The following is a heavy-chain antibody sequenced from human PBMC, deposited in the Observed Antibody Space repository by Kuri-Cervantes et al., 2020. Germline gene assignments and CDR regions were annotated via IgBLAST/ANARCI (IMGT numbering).Heavy chain of an antibody. CDR1: GFTFSNYW. Sequence: GGSLRLSCAASGFTFSNYWMSWVRQAPGKGLEWVANIKQDGSEKYYVDSVKGRFTISRDNAKNSLYLQMNSLRAEDTAVYYCALIDFYASSWYYDSWGQGTLVTVSS. CDR3: ALIDFYASSWYYDS. V-gene: IGHV3-7*01. D-gene: IGHD6-13*01. CDR2: IKQDGSEK. J-gene: IGHJ4*02.